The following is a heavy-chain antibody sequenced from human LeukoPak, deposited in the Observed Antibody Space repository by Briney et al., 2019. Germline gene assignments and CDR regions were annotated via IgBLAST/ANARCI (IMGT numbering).Heavy chain of an antibody. J-gene: IGHJ5*02. CDR3: ASGSALTTETQAPDH. D-gene: IGHD4-17*01. CDR2: INHSGST. V-gene: IGHV4-34*01. CDR1: GGSFSGYY. Sequence: SETLSLTCAVYGGSFSGYYWSWIRQPPGKGLEWIGEINHSGSTNYNPSLKSRVTISVDTSKNQFSLKLSSVTAADTAVYYCASGSALTTETQAPDHWGQGTLVTVSS.